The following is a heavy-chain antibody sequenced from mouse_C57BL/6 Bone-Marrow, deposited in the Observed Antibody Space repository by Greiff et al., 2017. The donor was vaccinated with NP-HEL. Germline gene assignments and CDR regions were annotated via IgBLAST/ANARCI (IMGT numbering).Heavy chain of an antibody. CDR3: AIITTVVTPPYFDV. D-gene: IGHD1-1*01. CDR1: GYTFTDYY. V-gene: IGHV1-26*01. J-gene: IGHJ1*03. CDR2: INPNNGGT. Sequence: EVQLQQSGPELVKPGASVKISCKASGYTFTDYYMNWVKQSHGKSLEWIGDINPNNGGTSYNQKFKGKATLTVDKSSSTAYMELRSLTSEDSAVYYCAIITTVVTPPYFDVWGTGTTVTVSS.